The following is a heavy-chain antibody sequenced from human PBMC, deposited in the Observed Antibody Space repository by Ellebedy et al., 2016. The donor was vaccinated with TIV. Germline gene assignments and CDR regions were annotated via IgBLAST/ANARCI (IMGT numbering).Heavy chain of an antibody. CDR2: IIPILDTA. CDR3: GRASQDAMDV. Sequence: AASVTVSCKASGGTFSSYGISWARQAPGQGLEWIGGIIPILDTANYARKFQGRVTVTADKSTSTAYMELTSLRFEDTAVYFCGRASQDAMDVWGQGTTVTVSS. V-gene: IGHV1-69*10. J-gene: IGHJ6*02. D-gene: IGHD2-21*01. CDR1: GGTFSSYG.